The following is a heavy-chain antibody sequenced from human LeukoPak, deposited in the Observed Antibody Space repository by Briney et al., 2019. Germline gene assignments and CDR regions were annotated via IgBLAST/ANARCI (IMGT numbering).Heavy chain of an antibody. CDR3: ATLLSDYGAHYFDS. V-gene: IGHV4-38-2*01. D-gene: IGHD4-17*01. CDR1: DSSISSGYF. CDR2: LYHSGST. Sequence: PSETLSLTCAVSDSSISSGYFWGWIRQPPGKGLEWIGTLYHSGSTYYNPSLKSRVAISLDTSKTQFSLKLSSVTAADTALYYCATLLSDYGAHYFDSSGQGVLVTVSS. J-gene: IGHJ4*02.